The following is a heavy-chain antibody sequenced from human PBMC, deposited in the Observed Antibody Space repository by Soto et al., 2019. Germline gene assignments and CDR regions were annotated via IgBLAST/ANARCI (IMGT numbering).Heavy chain of an antibody. Sequence: EVQLVESGGGLVQPGGSLRLSCAASGFTFSSYWMHWVRQAPGKGLVWVSRTNSDGSGTSYADSVKGRFTISRDNAKNTLFLQRNSLRAEDTAVYYCATGTSHAFDIWGQGTMVTVSS. CDR2: TNSDGSGT. V-gene: IGHV3-74*01. J-gene: IGHJ3*02. CDR3: ATGTSHAFDI. CDR1: GFTFSSYW.